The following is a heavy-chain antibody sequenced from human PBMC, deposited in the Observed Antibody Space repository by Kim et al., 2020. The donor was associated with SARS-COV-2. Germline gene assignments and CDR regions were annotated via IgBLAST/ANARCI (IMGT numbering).Heavy chain of an antibody. CDR1: GGSISSSSYY. CDR3: ASLRASAWIDY. V-gene: IGHV4-39*01. Sequence: SETLSLTCTVSGGSISSSSYYWGWIRQPPGKGLEWIGSIYYSGSTYYNPSLKSRVTISVDTSKNQFSLKLSSVTAADTAVYYCASLRASAWIDYWGQGTLVTVSS. D-gene: IGHD5-12*01. CDR2: IYYSGST. J-gene: IGHJ4*02.